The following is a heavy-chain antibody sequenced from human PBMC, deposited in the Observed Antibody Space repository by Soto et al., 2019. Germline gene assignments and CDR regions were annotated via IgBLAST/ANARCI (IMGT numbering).Heavy chain of an antibody. CDR2: IWHDGSNK. V-gene: IGHV3-33*01. J-gene: IGHJ4*02. CDR3: TRAALKGELLDY. CDR1: GFTFNNHG. Sequence: QVHLVESGGGVVQPGRSLRLSCAASGFTFNNHGMHWVRQAPGKGLEWVALIWHDGSNKVYADSVKGRFTISRDNSKNTLNPQMNSLRVEDTAVYYCTRAALKGELLDYWGQGTQVTVSS. D-gene: IGHD1-26*01.